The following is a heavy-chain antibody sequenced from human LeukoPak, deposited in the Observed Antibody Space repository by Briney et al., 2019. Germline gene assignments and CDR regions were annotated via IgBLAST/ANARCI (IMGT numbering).Heavy chain of an antibody. CDR2: INHSGSS. V-gene: IGHV4-34*01. CDR3: AXXXXXXXXXXXXNWFDP. CDR1: GGSFSGYY. J-gene: IGHJ5*02. Sequence: SETLSLTCAVYGGSFSGYYWSWIRQPPGQGLELIGEINHSGSSNYNPSPKSRVTISVDTSKNQFSLKLSSLTAADTAVYDCAXXXXXXXXXXXXNWFDPWGQGTLVTVSS.